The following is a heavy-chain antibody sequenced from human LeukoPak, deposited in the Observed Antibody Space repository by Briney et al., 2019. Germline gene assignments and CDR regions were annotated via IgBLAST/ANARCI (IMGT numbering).Heavy chain of an antibody. V-gene: IGHV3-23*01. D-gene: IGHD3-22*01. Sequence: GGSLRLSCAASGFTFSSYGMHWVRQAPGKGLEWVSSISGSGGSIYDADSVKGRFTISRDNSKNTLYLQMNSLRAEDTAVYYCAKTKAFTSGFPLDFWGQGTLVTVSS. J-gene: IGHJ4*02. CDR3: AKTKAFTSGFPLDF. CDR1: GFTFSSYG. CDR2: ISGSGGSI.